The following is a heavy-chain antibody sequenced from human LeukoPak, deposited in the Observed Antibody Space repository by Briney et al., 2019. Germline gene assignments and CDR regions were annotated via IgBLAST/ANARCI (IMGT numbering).Heavy chain of an antibody. J-gene: IGHJ5*02. Sequence: SETLSLTCTVSGGSISSGGYYWSWIRQHPGKGLEWIGYIYYSGSTYYNPSLKSRVTISVDTSKNQFSLKLSSVAAADTAVYYCAKDPVWGTVTRNWFDPWGQGTLVTVSS. D-gene: IGHD4-17*01. V-gene: IGHV4-61*08. CDR3: AKDPVWGTVTRNWFDP. CDR1: GGSISSGGYY. CDR2: IYYSGST.